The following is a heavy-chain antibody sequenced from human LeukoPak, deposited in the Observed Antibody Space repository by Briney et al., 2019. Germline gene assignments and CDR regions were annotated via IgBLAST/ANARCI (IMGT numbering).Heavy chain of an antibody. J-gene: IGHJ6*03. Sequence: GGSLRLSCAASGFTFSRYSMNWGRQAPGKGLEWVSSISSGSTYIYYADSVKGRFTISRDNAKNSLSLLMSYLRPEDTAVYYCASRSMVRGVIIEFPYYLDVWGKGTTVIVSS. CDR3: ASRSMVRGVIIEFPYYLDV. V-gene: IGHV3-21*01. CDR2: ISSGSTYI. CDR1: GFTFSRYS. D-gene: IGHD3-10*01.